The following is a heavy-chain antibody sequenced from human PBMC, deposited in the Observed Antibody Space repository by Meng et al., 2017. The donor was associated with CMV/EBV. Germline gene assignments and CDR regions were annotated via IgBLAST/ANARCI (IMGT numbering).Heavy chain of an antibody. CDR1: GGTFSSYA. J-gene: IGHJ4*02. Sequence: QVQLVRFGAEGKKPGSSVKVSCKASGGTFSSYAISWVRQAPGQGLEWMGGIIPIFGTANYAQKFQGRVTITADESTSTAYMELSSLRSEDTAVYYCARERGSGSYPFNYWGQGTLVTVSS. V-gene: IGHV1-69*12. D-gene: IGHD1-26*01. CDR3: ARERGSGSYPFNY. CDR2: IIPIFGTA.